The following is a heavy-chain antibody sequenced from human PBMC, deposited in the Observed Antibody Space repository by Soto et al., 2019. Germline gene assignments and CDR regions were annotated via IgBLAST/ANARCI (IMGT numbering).Heavy chain of an antibody. J-gene: IGHJ3*02. CDR3: ARRWGDAFDS. CDR2: IYYTGST. D-gene: IGHD3-16*01. V-gene: IGHV4-59*08. CDR1: GGSISSYY. Sequence: QVQLQESGPGLVKPSETLSLTCTVSGGSISSYYWSWIRQPPGKGLEWIGYIYYTGSTNYNPSLRSRGTISVDTSKNQFSLKLSSVTAADTAVYYCARRWGDAFDSWGQGTMVTVSS.